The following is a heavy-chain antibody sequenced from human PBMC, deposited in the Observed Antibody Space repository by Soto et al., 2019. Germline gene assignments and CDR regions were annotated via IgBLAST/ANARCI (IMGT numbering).Heavy chain of an antibody. D-gene: IGHD1-1*01. Sequence: SETLSLTCTVSGDSIISGDYYWSWIRQTPGKGLEWIGYIYYSGDTNYNPSLKSRVIISVGTSKNQFSLKLSSVTAADTAVYYCARARTGTRWFAPWGQGTLVTVSS. V-gene: IGHV4-30-4*01. CDR3: ARARTGTRWFAP. J-gene: IGHJ5*02. CDR2: IYYSGDT. CDR1: GDSIISGDYY.